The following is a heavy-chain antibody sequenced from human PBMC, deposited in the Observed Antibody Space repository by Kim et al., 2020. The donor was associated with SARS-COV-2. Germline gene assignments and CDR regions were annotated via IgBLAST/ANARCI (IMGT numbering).Heavy chain of an antibody. CDR3: ARMGYDFWSCYQADYYYYGMDV. D-gene: IGHD3-3*01. CDR2: INPNSGGT. V-gene: IGHV1-2*06. J-gene: IGHJ6*02. Sequence: ASVKVSCKASGYTFTGYYMHWVRQAPGQGLEWMGRINPNSGGTNYAQKFQGRVTMTRDTSISTAYMELSRLRSDDTAVYYCARMGYDFWSCYQADYYYYGMDVWGQGTTGTVSS. CDR1: GYTFTGYY.